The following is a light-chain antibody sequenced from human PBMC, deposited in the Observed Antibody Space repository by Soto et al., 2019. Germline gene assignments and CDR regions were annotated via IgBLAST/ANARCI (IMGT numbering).Light chain of an antibody. CDR1: QSVSSSY. CDR2: ATS. J-gene: IGKJ4*01. Sequence: EILLTQAPGTLSLSPGERATLSCRASQSVSSSYLAWYQQKPGQPPRLLSYATSTRATGTPDRFSGSGSGTEFTLTISRLEPEDFEVYYCQQYGSSPLTFGGGTKVDIK. CDR3: QQYGSSPLT. V-gene: IGKV3-20*01.